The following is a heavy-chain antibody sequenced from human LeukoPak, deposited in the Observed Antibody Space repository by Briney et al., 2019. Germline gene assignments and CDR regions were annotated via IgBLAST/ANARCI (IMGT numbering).Heavy chain of an antibody. Sequence: PSETLSLTCAVYGGSFSGYYWSWIRQPPGKGLEWIGEINHSGSTNYNPSLKRRVTISVDTSKNQFSLKLSSVTAADTAVYYCARGRSVRFLEWFSSDYWGQGTLVTVSS. CDR3: ARGRSVRFLEWFSSDY. D-gene: IGHD3-3*01. J-gene: IGHJ4*02. V-gene: IGHV4-34*01. CDR1: GGSFSGYY. CDR2: INHSGST.